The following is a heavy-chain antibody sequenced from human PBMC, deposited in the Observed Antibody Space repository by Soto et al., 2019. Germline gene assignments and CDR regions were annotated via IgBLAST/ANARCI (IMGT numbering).Heavy chain of an antibody. D-gene: IGHD6-13*01. CDR3: AEDQGSSWYAIDY. J-gene: IGHJ4*02. CDR2: ISGSGGST. V-gene: IGHV3-23*01. CDR1: GFTFSNYA. Sequence: EVQLLESGGGLVQPGGSLRLSCAASGFTFSNYAVTWVRQAPGKGLEWVSTISGSGGSTYYADSVKGRFTISRDNSKNTLYLRWNSLRAEDTAVYYCAEDQGSSWYAIDYWGQATLVTVSS.